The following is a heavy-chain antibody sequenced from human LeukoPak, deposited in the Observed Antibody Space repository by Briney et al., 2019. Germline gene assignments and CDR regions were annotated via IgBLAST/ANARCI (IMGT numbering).Heavy chain of an antibody. CDR1: GGSIRSSYYY. J-gene: IGHJ4*02. D-gene: IGHD3-22*01. CDR2: ICDSGST. Sequence: PSETLSLTCTVSGGSIRSSYYYWGWIRQPPGKGLEWIGSICDSGSTYYNPSLKSRVTISVDTSKNQFSLKLNSVTAADTAVYYCARLLVGVITTHSGDCWGQGTLVTVSS. CDR3: ARLLVGVITTHSGDC. V-gene: IGHV4-39*01.